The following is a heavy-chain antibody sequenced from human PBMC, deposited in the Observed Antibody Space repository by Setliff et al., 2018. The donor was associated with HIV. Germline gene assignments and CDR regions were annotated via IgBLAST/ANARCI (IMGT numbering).Heavy chain of an antibody. CDR1: GFTFSTSA. Sequence: ASVKVSCKASGFTFSTSAVHWVRQAPGQRPEWMGWINAANGKTRYPQRFEARVTITMDTGASTAYMELNSLRSEDSAVYYCARGVIRGVISQGGLDYWGPGTLVTAPQ. CDR2: INAANGKT. D-gene: IGHD3-10*01. V-gene: IGHV1-3*01. CDR3: ARGVIRGVISQGGLDY. J-gene: IGHJ4*02.